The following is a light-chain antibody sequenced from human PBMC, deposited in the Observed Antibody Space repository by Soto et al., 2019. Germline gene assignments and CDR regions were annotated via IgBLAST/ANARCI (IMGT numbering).Light chain of an antibody. CDR1: QRMSGW. CDR2: DVS. V-gene: IGKV1-5*01. CDR3: QQRSNWLPVT. Sequence: DIHITQTPSSLSASVGDTVTITCRASQRMSGWLAWHQQKPRKAPKLLIYDVSALKRGVPPRFSGSGSGTEFTLTISSLEPEDFAGYYCQQRSNWLPVTVGQGTRLEIK. J-gene: IGKJ5*01.